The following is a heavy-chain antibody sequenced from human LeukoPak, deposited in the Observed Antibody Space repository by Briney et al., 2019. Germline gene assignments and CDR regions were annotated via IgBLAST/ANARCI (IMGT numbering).Heavy chain of an antibody. J-gene: IGHJ6*02. D-gene: IGHD3-22*01. CDR3: ARDVPEDSSGYYYRTDYYYGMDV. V-gene: IGHV4-59*01. Sequence: SETLSLTCTVSGGSISSYYWSWIRQPPGKGLEWIGYIYYSGSTNYNPSLKSRVTISVDTSKNQFSLKLSSVTAADTAVYYCARDVPEDSSGYYYRTDYYYGMDVWGQGTTVTVSS. CDR1: GGSISSYY. CDR2: IYYSGST.